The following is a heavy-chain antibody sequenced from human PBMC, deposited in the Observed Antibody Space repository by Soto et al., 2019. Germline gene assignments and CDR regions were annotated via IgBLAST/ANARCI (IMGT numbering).Heavy chain of an antibody. J-gene: IGHJ6*03. Sequence: SDTLSLTCTVSGGSLSRYYWSWILQPPGKGLEWIGYIYYSGSTNYNPSLKSRVTISVDTSKNQFSLKLSSVTAADTAVYYCARGNDYGDSRAYYYYMDVWGKGTTVTVSS. V-gene: IGHV4-59*01. CDR2: IYYSGST. CDR3: ARGNDYGDSRAYYYYMDV. D-gene: IGHD4-17*01. CDR1: GGSLSRYY.